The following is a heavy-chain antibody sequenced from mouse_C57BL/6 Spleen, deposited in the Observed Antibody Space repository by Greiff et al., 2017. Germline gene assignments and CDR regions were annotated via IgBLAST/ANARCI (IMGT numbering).Heavy chain of an antibody. D-gene: IGHD1-1*01. CDR1: GYTFTSYG. J-gene: IGHJ3*01. CDR3: ARYDYYEAWFAY. V-gene: IGHV1-81*01. Sequence: QVQLQQSGAELARPGASVKLSCKASGYTFTSYGISWVKQRTGQGLEWIGEIYPRSGNTYYNEKFKGKATLTADKSSSTAYMELRSLTSEDSAVYFCARYDYYEAWFAYWGQGTLVTVSA. CDR2: IYPRSGNT.